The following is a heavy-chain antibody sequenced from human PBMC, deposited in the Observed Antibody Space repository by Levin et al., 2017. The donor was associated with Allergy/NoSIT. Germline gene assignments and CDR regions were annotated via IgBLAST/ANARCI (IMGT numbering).Heavy chain of an antibody. D-gene: IGHD6-19*01. J-gene: IGHJ4*02. V-gene: IGHV3-21*01. CDR3: ARGDTSSGWYFSPYYFDY. Sequence: SGGSLRLSCAASGFTFSSYSMNWVRQAPGKGLEWVSSISSSSSYIYYADSVKGLFTISRDNAQNSLYLQMNSLRAEDTAVYYCARGDTSSGWYFSPYYFDYWGQGTLVTVAS. CDR2: ISSSSSYI. CDR1: GFTFSSYS.